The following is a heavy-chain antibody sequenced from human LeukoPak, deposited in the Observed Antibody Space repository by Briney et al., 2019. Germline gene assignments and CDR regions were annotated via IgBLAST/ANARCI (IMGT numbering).Heavy chain of an antibody. CDR2: IKPNSGGT. Sequence: SVKVSSKASAYIFTDYYLDWVRQAPGRVLEWMGWIKPNSGGTNYEQTFQGRVTMTRDTSISTAYKELNRLRSDDTAVHHCAREDDGVRDAFDIWGQGTMVTVSS. CDR3: AREDDGVRDAFDI. CDR1: AYIFTDYY. J-gene: IGHJ3*02. V-gene: IGHV1-2*02. D-gene: IGHD4/OR15-4a*01.